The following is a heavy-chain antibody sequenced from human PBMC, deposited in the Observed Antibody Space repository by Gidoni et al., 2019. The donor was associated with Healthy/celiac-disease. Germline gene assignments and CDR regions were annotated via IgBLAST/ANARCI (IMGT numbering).Heavy chain of an antibody. Sequence: QVQLQESGPGLVKPSETLSLTCTVSGGSISSYYWSWIRQPPGKGLEWIGYIYYSGSTNYNPSLKSRVTISVDTSKNQFSLKLSSVTAADTAVYYCAHSFLILGYFDYWGQGTLVTVSS. CDR1: GGSISSYY. CDR3: AHSFLILGYFDY. CDR2: IYYSGST. V-gene: IGHV4-59*01. J-gene: IGHJ4*02. D-gene: IGHD3-16*01.